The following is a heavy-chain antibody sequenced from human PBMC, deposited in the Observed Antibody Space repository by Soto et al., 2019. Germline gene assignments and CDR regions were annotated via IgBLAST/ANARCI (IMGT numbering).Heavy chain of an antibody. V-gene: IGHV3-30-3*01. J-gene: IGHJ6*02. D-gene: IGHD6-19*01. CDR1: GFTFSSYA. Sequence: GGSLRLSCAASGFTFSSYAMHWVRQAPGKGLEWVAVISYDGSNKYYADSVKGRFTISRENSKNTLFLQMNSLRAEDTAVYYCARDWMSSGWYDYYYYGMDVWGQGTTVTVSS. CDR3: ARDWMSSGWYDYYYYGMDV. CDR2: ISYDGSNK.